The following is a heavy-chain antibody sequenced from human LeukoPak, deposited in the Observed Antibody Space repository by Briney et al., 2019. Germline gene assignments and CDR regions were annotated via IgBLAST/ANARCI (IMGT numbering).Heavy chain of an antibody. Sequence: PGGSLRLSCAASGFTFSSYSMNWVRQAPGKGLEWIGEINHSGSTNYNPSLKSRVTISVDTSKNQSSLKLSSVTAADTAVYYCARLGSSSWYGAYYYYGMDVWGQGTTVTVSS. CDR3: ARLGSSSWYGAYYYYGMDV. D-gene: IGHD6-13*01. V-gene: IGHV4-34*01. CDR2: INHSGST. CDR1: GFTFSSYS. J-gene: IGHJ6*02.